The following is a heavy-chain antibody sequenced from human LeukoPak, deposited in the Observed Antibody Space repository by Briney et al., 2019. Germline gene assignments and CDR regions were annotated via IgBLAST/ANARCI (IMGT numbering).Heavy chain of an antibody. CDR3: AKSYPASPDGESGYFDY. V-gene: IGHV1-69*05. D-gene: IGHD3-10*01. CDR2: IIPIFGTA. J-gene: IGHJ4*02. CDR1: GGTFISYA. Sequence: SSVTVSCKASGGTFISYAISWVRQAPGQGLEWMGGIIPIFGTANYAQKFQGRVTITTHESTSTAYMELSSLRSEDTAVYYCAKSYPASPDGESGYFDYWGQGTLVTVSS.